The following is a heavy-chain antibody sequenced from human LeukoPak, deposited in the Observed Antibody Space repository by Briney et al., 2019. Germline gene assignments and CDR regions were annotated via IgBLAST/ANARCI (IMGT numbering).Heavy chain of an antibody. CDR1: GGSISSSSYY. V-gene: IGHV4-39*07. D-gene: IGHD5-18*01. J-gene: IGHJ6*02. CDR3: AREGYSYGNYYYGMDV. Sequence: PSETLSLTCTVSGGSISSSSYYWGWIRQPPGKGLEWIGSIYYSGSTYYNPSLKSQVTISVDTSKNQFSLKLSSVTAADTAVYYCAREGYSYGNYYYGMDVWGQGTTVTVSS. CDR2: IYYSGST.